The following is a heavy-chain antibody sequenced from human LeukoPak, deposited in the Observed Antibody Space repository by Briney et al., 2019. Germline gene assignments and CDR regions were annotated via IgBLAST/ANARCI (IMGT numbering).Heavy chain of an antibody. J-gene: IGHJ6*02. Sequence: GGSLRLSCSASGFTFSSYAMHWVRQAPGKGLGYVSGISSNGGNTYYADSVKGRFTISRDNSNNTLYLQMSSLRGEDTAVYYCVKATNYDFWSVGMDVWGQGTTVTVSS. V-gene: IGHV3-64D*06. D-gene: IGHD3-3*01. CDR3: VKATNYDFWSVGMDV. CDR1: GFTFSSYA. CDR2: ISSNGGNT.